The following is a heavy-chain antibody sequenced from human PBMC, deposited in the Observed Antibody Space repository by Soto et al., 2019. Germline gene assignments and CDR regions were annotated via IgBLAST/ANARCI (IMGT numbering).Heavy chain of an antibody. CDR3: VKDGGYCSSSTCYSPRNHYFDS. V-gene: IGHV3-7*03. D-gene: IGHD2-2*01. J-gene: IGHJ4*02. CDR2: IKFDGSVK. Sequence: GGSLRLSCEASGFTFSGYWMSWVRQAPGKGPEWVANIKFDGSVKQYVDSVRGRFSISRDNSRNSLFLQMNSLRAGDTAIYYCVKDGGYCSSSTCYSPRNHYFDSWGQGTLVTVSS. CDR1: GFTFSGYW.